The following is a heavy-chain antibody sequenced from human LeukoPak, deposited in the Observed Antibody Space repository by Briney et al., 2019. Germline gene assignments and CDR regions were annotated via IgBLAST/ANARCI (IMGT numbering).Heavy chain of an antibody. D-gene: IGHD2-2*01. CDR1: GFTFSSYA. CDR2: ISGSGGST. Sequence: PGGSLRLSCAASGFTFSSYAMSWVRQAPGKGLEWVSAISGSGGSTYYADSVKGRFTISRDNSKSTLYLQMNSLRAEDTAVYYCAKQSRPAVRGGFDYWGQGTLVTVSS. CDR3: AKQSRPAVRGGFDY. V-gene: IGHV3-23*01. J-gene: IGHJ4*02.